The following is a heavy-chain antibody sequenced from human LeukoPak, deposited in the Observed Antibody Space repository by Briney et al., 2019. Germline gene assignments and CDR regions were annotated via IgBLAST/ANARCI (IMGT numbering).Heavy chain of an antibody. Sequence: ASVKVSCKASGYTFTSYDINWVRQATGQGLEWMGWMNPNSGNTGYAQKFQGGVTMTRNTSISTAYMELSSLRSEDTAVYYCARGEAVPIIGPIAPFDYWGQGILVTVSS. CDR2: MNPNSGNT. CDR3: ARGEAVPIIGPIAPFDY. D-gene: IGHD6-13*01. CDR1: GYTFTSYD. J-gene: IGHJ4*02. V-gene: IGHV1-8*01.